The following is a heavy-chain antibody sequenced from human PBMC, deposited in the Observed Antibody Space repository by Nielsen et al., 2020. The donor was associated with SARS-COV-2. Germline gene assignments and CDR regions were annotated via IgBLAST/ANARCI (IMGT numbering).Heavy chain of an antibody. CDR1: GFTFSDYY. J-gene: IGHJ6*02. D-gene: IGHD3-10*01. CDR3: AKDFDVMVEGVTCVDG. Sequence: GESLKISCAASGFTFSDYYMSWFRQAPGKGLEWLSYISMSGTTIYSADSVKGRFTISRDNSKNTLYLQMNSLRPEDTAVYYCAKDFDVMVEGVTCVDGWGQGTTVTVSS. V-gene: IGHV3-11*04. CDR2: ISMSGTTI.